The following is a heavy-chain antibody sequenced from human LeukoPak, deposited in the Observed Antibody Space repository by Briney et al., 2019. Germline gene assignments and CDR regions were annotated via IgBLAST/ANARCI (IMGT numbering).Heavy chain of an antibody. CDR3: ARDQVVVPAATAFDY. V-gene: IGHV1-2*02. CDR1: GYTFTGYY. D-gene: IGHD2-2*01. J-gene: IGHJ4*02. Sequence: ASLKVSCKHSGYTFTGYYMHWVRQAPGQGVGWMGWINPNSGGTNYTQKFQGRVTMTRDTSISTAYMELSRLRSDDTAVYYCARDQVVVPAATAFDYWGQGTLVTVSS. CDR2: INPNSGGT.